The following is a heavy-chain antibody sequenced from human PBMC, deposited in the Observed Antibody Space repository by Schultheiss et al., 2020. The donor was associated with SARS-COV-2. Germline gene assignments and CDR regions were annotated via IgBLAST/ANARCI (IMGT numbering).Heavy chain of an antibody. CDR3: ARSSGVPAALFDY. V-gene: IGHV3-11*04. J-gene: IGHJ4*02. Sequence: GGSLRLSCAASGFTFSDYYMSWIRQAPGKGLEWVSYISSSSSTIYYADSVKGRFTISRDNAKNLLYLQMNSLRAEDTAVYYCARSSGVPAALFDYWGQGTLVTVSS. CDR1: GFTFSDYY. CDR2: ISSSSSTI. D-gene: IGHD2-2*01.